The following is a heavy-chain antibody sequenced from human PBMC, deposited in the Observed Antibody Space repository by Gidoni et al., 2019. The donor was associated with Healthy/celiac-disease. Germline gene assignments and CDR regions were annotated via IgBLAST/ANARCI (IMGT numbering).Heavy chain of an antibody. CDR2: ISGSGGST. CDR3: AKGDTVVTSNFDY. CDR1: GFTFSSYA. J-gene: IGHJ4*02. D-gene: IGHD2-21*02. V-gene: IGHV3-23*01. Sequence: TASGFTFSSYAMSWVRQAPGKGLEWVSAISGSGGSTYYADSVKGRFTISRDNSKNTLYLQMNSLRAEDTAVYYCAKGDTVVTSNFDYWGQGTLVTVSS.